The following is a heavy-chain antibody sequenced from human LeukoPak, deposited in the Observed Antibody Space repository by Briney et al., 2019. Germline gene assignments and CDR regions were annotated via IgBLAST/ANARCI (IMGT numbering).Heavy chain of an antibody. Sequence: ASVKVSCKASGYTFTDYYMHWVRQAPGQGLEWMGRITPNSGGTNYAQRFQGRVTMTRDTSTSTAYMELSRLRSDDTAVYLCARGNLAVAGMADYYYGMDVWGQGTTVTVSS. CDR1: GYTFTDYY. D-gene: IGHD6-19*01. J-gene: IGHJ6*02. CDR2: ITPNSGGT. V-gene: IGHV1-2*06. CDR3: ARGNLAVAGMADYYYGMDV.